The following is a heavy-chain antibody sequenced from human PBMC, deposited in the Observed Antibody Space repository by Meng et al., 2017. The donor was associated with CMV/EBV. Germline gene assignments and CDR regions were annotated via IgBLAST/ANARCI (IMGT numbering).Heavy chain of an antibody. V-gene: IGHV3-30-3*01. D-gene: IGHD6-6*01. CDR3: ARDLSFESEYSSSFDY. CDR1: GFTFSSYA. CDR2: ISYDGSNK. J-gene: IGHJ4*02. Sequence: GESLKISCAASGFTFSSYAMHWVRQAPGKGLEWVAVISYDGSNKYYADSVKGRFTISRDNSKNTLYLQMNSLRAEDTAVYYCARDLSFESEYSSSFDYWGQGTLVTVSS.